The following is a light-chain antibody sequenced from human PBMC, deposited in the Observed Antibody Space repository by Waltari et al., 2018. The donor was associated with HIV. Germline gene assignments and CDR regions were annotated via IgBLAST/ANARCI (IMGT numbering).Light chain of an antibody. CDR1: STYVSGYDY. J-gene: IGLJ2*01. V-gene: IGLV2-8*01. CDR2: EVS. Sequence: QSDLTQSPSASGFPGQSVTINFTGTSTYVSGYDYVSWYQQHPGKAPKLMIYEVSNRSEGVPGRFAGSKSGDTATLTVSGLQTEDEADYHCCSYADRNRVIVGGGTKLTVL. CDR3: CSYADRNRVI.